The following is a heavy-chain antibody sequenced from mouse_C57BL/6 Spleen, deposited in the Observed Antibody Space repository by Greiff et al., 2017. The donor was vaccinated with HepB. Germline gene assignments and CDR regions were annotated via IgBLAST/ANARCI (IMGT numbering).Heavy chain of an antibody. V-gene: IGHV1-54*01. CDR1: GYAFTNYL. CDR2: INPGSGGT. Sequence: QVQLKESGAELVRPGTSVKVSCKASGYAFTNYLIEWVKQRPGQGLEWIGVINPGSGGTNYNEKFKGKATLTADKSSSTAYMQLSSLTSEDSAVYFWARHYGNYDAMDYWGQGTSVTVSS. CDR3: ARHYGNYDAMDY. D-gene: IGHD2-1*01. J-gene: IGHJ4*01.